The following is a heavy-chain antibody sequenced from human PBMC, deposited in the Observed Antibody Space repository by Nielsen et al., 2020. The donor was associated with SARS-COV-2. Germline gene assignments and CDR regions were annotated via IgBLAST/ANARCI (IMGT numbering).Heavy chain of an antibody. J-gene: IGHJ3*02. CDR1: GFIFSDYA. V-gene: IGHV3-30*04. CDR3: ASAYSFGSDAFDI. D-gene: IGHD5-18*01. CDR2: ISYDGSEK. Sequence: GGSLRLSCAAPGFIFSDYAIHWVRQAPGKGLEWVAVISYDGSEKYYGDSVKGRLTISRENSKSTVDLQMNSMRPEDTAIYYCASAYSFGSDAFDIWGQGTLVAVSS.